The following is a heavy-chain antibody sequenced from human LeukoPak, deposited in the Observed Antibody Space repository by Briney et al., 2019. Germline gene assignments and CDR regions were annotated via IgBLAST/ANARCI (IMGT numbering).Heavy chain of an antibody. CDR2: IYHSGST. V-gene: IGHV4-38-2*02. Sequence: SETLSLTCTVSGSGYSISGGYYRGWIRQPPGKGLEWIGSIYHSGSTYYNPSLKSRATISVDTSKNQFSLKLKSVTAADTAVYYCAGQFDSSGSYFYWGQGTLVTVSS. J-gene: IGHJ4*02. CDR1: GSGYSISGGYY. CDR3: AGQFDSSGSYFY. D-gene: IGHD3-22*01.